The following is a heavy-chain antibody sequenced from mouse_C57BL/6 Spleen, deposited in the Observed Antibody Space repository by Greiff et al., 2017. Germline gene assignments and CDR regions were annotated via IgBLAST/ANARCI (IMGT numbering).Heavy chain of an antibody. J-gene: IGHJ4*01. CDR2: ISYSGST. Sequence: EVKLVESGPGMVKPSQSLSLTCTVSGYSFTSGYDWHWIRHFPGNKLEWMGYISYSGSTNYNPSLKSRISITHDTSKNHFFLKLNTVTTEDTAKDYCARGGDGTGYAMDYWGQGTSVTVSS. D-gene: IGHD1-1*01. CDR1: GYSFTSGYD. CDR3: ARGGDGTGYAMDY. V-gene: IGHV3-1*01.